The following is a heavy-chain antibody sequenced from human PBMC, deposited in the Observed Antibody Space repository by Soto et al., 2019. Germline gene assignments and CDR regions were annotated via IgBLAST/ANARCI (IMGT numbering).Heavy chain of an antibody. CDR2: IYYSGST. J-gene: IGHJ6*02. D-gene: IGHD1-1*01. Sequence: PSETLSLTCTVSGGSISSGDYYWSWIRQPPGKGLEWIGYIYYSGSTYYNPSLKSRVTISVDTSKNQFSLKLSSVTAADTAVYYCARGVPNEKYGMDVWGQGTTVTVSS. CDR1: GGSISSGDYY. CDR3: ARGVPNEKYGMDV. V-gene: IGHV4-30-4*01.